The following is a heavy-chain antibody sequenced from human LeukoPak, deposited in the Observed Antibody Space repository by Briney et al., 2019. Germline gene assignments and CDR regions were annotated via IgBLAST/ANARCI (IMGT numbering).Heavy chain of an antibody. D-gene: IGHD5-18*01. CDR3: ARDADRAMVYYYYGMDV. CDR2: ISAYNGNT. CDR1: GYTFTSYG. Sequence: ALVKVSCKASGYTFTSYGISWVRQAPGQGLEWMGWISAYNGNTNYAQKLQGRVTMTTDTSTSTAYMKLRSLRSDDTAVYYCARDADRAMVYYYYGMDVWGQGTTVTVSS. J-gene: IGHJ6*02. V-gene: IGHV1-18*01.